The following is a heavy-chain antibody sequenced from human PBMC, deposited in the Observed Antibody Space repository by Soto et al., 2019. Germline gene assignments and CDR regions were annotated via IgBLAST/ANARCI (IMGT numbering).Heavy chain of an antibody. J-gene: IGHJ3*02. V-gene: IGHV3-73*01. CDR1: GFTFSGSA. CDR3: TRRVGATRKAFEI. Sequence: EVQLVESGGGLVQPGGSLKVSCAASGFTFSGSAIHWVRQASGKGLEWVGRIRSRPNSYATAYAASVKGRFTISRDDSKTTAYLQMNSLKTEDTAVYYCTRRVGATRKAFEIWGQGTMVTVSS. D-gene: IGHD1-26*01. CDR2: IRSRPNSYAT.